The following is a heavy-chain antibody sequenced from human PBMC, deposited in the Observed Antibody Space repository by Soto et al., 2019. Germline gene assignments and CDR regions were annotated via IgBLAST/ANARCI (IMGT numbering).Heavy chain of an antibody. CDR3: ARDPENYYDSSAPNWFDP. D-gene: IGHD3-22*01. CDR2: IIPIFGTA. J-gene: IGHJ5*02. V-gene: IGHV1-69*06. CDR1: GGTFSSYA. Sequence: QVQLVQSGAEVKKPGSSVKVSCKASGGTFSSYAISWVRQAPGQGLEWMGGIIPIFGTANYAQKFQGRVTITADKSTSTAYMELRSLRSEDTAVDCCARDPENYYDSSAPNWFDPWGQGTLITVSS.